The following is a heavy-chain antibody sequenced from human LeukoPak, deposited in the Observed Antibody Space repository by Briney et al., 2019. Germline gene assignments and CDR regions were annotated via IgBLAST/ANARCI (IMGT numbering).Heavy chain of an antibody. V-gene: IGHV3-64*01. CDR3: ARTDRRDVFDI. Sequence: PGGSLRLSCAASGFTFSSYAMHWVRQAPGKGLEYVSAISSNGGSTYYANSVKGRFTISRDNFKNTLYLQMGSLRAEDMAVYYCARTDRRDVFDIWGQGTMVTVSS. J-gene: IGHJ3*02. CDR1: GFTFSSYA. CDR2: ISSNGGST.